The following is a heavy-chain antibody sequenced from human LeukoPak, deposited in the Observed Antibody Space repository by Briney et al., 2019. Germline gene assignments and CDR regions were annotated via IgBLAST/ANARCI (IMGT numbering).Heavy chain of an antibody. Sequence: TGGSLRLSCAASGFTFRSYGMSWVRQAPGKGLEWVSSLSGSGGSTYYADSVKGRFTISRDNSKNTLFLHMNSLRAEDTAVYYCAKALGGYDFDYWGQGTLVTLSS. V-gene: IGHV3-23*01. D-gene: IGHD3-16*01. J-gene: IGHJ4*02. CDR2: LSGSGGST. CDR1: GFTFRSYG. CDR3: AKALGGYDFDY.